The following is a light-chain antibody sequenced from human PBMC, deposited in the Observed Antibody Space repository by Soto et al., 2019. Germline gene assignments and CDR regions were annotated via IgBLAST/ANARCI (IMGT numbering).Light chain of an antibody. J-gene: IGKJ4*01. CDR3: QQRSNWHRLT. CDR1: QSVSSY. Sequence: EIVLTQSPATLSLSPGERATLSCRASQSVSSYLAWYQQKPGQAPRLLIYDASNRATGIPARFSGSGSGTDFTLTISSLEPEDFAVYYCQQRSNWHRLTFGRGTKV. CDR2: DAS. V-gene: IGKV3-11*01.